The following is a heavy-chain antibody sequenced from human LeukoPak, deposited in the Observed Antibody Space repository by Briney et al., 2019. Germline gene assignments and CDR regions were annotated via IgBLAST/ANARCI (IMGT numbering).Heavy chain of an antibody. CDR3: ARVNRLRYFDWLLSTTRPGVFDY. D-gene: IGHD3-9*01. Sequence: SETLSLTCAVYGGSFSGYYWSWIRQPPGKGLEWIGEINHSGSTNYNPSLKSRVTISVDTPKNQFSLKLSSVTAADTAVYYCARVNRLRYFDWLLSTTRPGVFDYWGQGTLVTVSS. CDR1: GGSFSGYY. V-gene: IGHV4-34*01. CDR2: INHSGST. J-gene: IGHJ4*02.